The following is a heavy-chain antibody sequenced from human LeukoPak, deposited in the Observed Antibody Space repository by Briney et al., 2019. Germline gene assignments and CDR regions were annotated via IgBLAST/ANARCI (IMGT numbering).Heavy chain of an antibody. CDR3: GTGSGVADA. D-gene: IGHD7-27*01. Sequence: RPGGSLRLSCAASGFTFTGYWMHCVRQVPGKGLVWVARINGDGSSTTYADFVKGRFTISRDNAKDTLDLQMTGLRAEDSAVYYCGTGSGVADAWGQRTLVTASS. V-gene: IGHV3-74*01. J-gene: IGHJ5*02. CDR1: GFTFTGYW. CDR2: INGDGSST.